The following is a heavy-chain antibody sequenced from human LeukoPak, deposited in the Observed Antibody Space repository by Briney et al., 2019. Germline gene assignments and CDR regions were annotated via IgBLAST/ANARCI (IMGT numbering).Heavy chain of an antibody. J-gene: IGHJ4*02. V-gene: IGHV3-74*03. CDR2: INTDGIII. D-gene: IGHD6-13*01. Sequence: GGSLRLSCAASGFTFSTYGMHWVRQAPGKGLVWVSRINTDGIIITYAGSVKGRFTISRDNAKNTVYLQMNSLRAEDTAMYYCVAGLGNYWGQGTLVTVSS. CDR1: GFTFSTYG. CDR3: VAGLGNY.